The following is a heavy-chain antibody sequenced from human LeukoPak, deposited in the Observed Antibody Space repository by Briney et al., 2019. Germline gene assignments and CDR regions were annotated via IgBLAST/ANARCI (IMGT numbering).Heavy chain of an antibody. J-gene: IGHJ4*02. CDR1: GFTVSSNY. V-gene: IGHV3-53*05. CDR2: IYSGGST. D-gene: IGHD6-13*01. Sequence: GGSLRLSCAASGFTVSSNYMSWVRQAPGKGLEWVSVIYSGGSTYYADSVKGRFTISRDNSKNTLYLQMNSLRSDDTAVYYCARHPIAAVWAYFDYWGQGTLVTVSS. CDR3: ARHPIAAVWAYFDY.